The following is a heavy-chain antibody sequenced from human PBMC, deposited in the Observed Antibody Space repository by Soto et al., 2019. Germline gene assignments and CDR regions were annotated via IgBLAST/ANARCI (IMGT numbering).Heavy chain of an antibody. CDR3: ARGTGCSSTSCYAYYYYGMDV. V-gene: IGHV3-48*02. CDR1: GFTFISYS. D-gene: IGHD2-2*01. J-gene: IGHJ6*02. CDR2: ISSSSSTI. Sequence: GRSLSLSCAATGFTFISYSMKWVRQAPGKGLEWVSYISSSSSTIYYADSVKGRFTISRDNAKNSLYLQMNSLRDEDTAVYYCARGTGCSSTSCYAYYYYGMDVWGQGTTVTVSS.